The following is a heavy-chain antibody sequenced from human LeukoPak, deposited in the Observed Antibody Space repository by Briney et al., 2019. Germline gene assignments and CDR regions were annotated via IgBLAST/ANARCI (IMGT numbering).Heavy chain of an antibody. CDR2: IYTSGST. CDR3: AKDPDYDFWSNYYIDY. Sequence: SETLSLTCTVSGGSISSGCYYWSWIRQPAGKGLEWIGRIYTSGSTNYNPSLKSRVTISVDTSKNQFSLKLTSVTAADTAVYYCAKDPDYDFWSNYYIDYWGQGTLVTVSS. J-gene: IGHJ4*02. D-gene: IGHD3-3*01. V-gene: IGHV4-61*02. CDR1: GGSISSGCYY.